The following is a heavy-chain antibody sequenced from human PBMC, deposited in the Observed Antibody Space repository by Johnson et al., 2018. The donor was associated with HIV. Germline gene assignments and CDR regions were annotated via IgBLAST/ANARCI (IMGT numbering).Heavy chain of an antibody. CDR3: ARDRRLADASFLWAQRRLSWSWEIMSGESLVRWAM. J-gene: IGHJ1*01. D-gene: IGHD3-10*02. CDR2: ISWNSGSI. Sequence: VQLVESGGGLVKPGGSLRLSCAASGFTFDDYGMSWVRQAPGRGLDWVSGISWNSGSIGYADSVKGRFTISRDNAKNALYLQLNSLRVEDTAVYYCARDRRLADASFLWAQRRLSWSWEIMSGESLVRWAMWG. CDR1: GFTFDDYG. V-gene: IGHV3-9*01.